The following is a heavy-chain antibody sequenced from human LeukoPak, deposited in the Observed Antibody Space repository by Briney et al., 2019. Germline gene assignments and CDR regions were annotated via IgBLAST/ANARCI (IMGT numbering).Heavy chain of an antibody. Sequence: SETLSLTCTVSGGSISSSSYYWGWIRQPPGKGLEWIGSIYYIGITYYKPSLKSRVTISVDTSKNQFSLKLSSVTAADTAIYYCVRLLQYSSSPRYIQHWGQGTLVTVSS. CDR2: IYYIGIT. CDR3: VRLLQYSSSPRYIQH. CDR1: GGSISSSSYY. D-gene: IGHD6-6*01. J-gene: IGHJ1*01. V-gene: IGHV4-39*01.